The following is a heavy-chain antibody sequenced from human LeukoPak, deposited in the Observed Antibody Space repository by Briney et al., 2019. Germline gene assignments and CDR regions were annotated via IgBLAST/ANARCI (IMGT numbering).Heavy chain of an antibody. CDR3: AKVHLPIGDSSGYAKFDY. V-gene: IGHV3-23*01. D-gene: IGHD3-22*01. Sequence: GESLRLSCAASGITFGTYPMSWVRQAPGKGLEWVSAMSGSGASIYYADSVKGRFTISRDNSKNTLYLQMNSLRAEDTAVYFCAKVHLPIGDSSGYAKFDYWGQGTLVTVSS. J-gene: IGHJ4*02. CDR1: GITFGTYP. CDR2: MSGSGASI.